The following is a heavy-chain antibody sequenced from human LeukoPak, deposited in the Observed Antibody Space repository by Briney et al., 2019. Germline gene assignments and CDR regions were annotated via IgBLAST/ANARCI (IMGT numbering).Heavy chain of an antibody. Sequence: ASVKVSCKASGYTFTSYYMHWVRQAPGQGLEWMGIINPSGGSTSYAQKFQGRVTITADKSTSTAYMELSSLRSEDTAVYYCARDRRIAAAGTRWYFDLWGRGTLVTVSS. J-gene: IGHJ2*01. CDR3: ARDRRIAAAGTRWYFDL. D-gene: IGHD6-13*01. CDR1: GYTFTSYY. CDR2: INPSGGST. V-gene: IGHV1-46*01.